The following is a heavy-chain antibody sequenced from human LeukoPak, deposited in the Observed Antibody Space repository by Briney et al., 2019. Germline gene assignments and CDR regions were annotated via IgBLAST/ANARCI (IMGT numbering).Heavy chain of an antibody. V-gene: IGHV3-21*01. J-gene: IGHJ4*02. CDR2: ISSSSSYI. Sequence: GGSLRLSCAASGSTFSSYSMNWVRQAPGKGLEWVSSISSSSSYIYYADSVKGRFTISRDNAKNSLYLQMNSLRAEDTAVYYCAVRYCSSTSCSLFWGQGTLVTVSS. D-gene: IGHD2-2*01. CDR3: AVRYCSSTSCSLF. CDR1: GSTFSSYS.